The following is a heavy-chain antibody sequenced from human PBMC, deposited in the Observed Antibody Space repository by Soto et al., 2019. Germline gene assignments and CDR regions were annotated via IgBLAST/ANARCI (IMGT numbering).Heavy chain of an antibody. J-gene: IGHJ4*01. CDR1: GFTFSNYA. CDR3: AWTWRGVGLYYEVDY. D-gene: IGHD3-3*01. CDR2: ISGSGGRT. Sequence: EVQLLESGGGLVQPGGSLRLSCAASGFTFSNYAMSWVRQAPGKGLEWVSGISGSGGRTFYADSVKGRFTISRDNSKNTLYLKMNSLSVDETVVYYCAWTWRGVGLYYEVDYWGHGTLVTVSS. V-gene: IGHV3-23*01.